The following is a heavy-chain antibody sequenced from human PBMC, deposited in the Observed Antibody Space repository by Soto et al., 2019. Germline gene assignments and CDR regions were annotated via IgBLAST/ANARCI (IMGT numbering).Heavy chain of an antibody. CDR1: GFTFSGSA. Sequence: GGSLRLSCAASGFTFSGSAMHWVRRASGKGLEWVGRIRSKANSYATAYAASVKGRFTISRDDSKNTAYLQMNSLKTEDTAVYYCTRRPLVPADLGGYYYYGMDVWGQGTTVTVSS. V-gene: IGHV3-73*01. CDR2: IRSKANSYAT. D-gene: IGHD2-2*01. CDR3: TRRPLVPADLGGYYYYGMDV. J-gene: IGHJ6*02.